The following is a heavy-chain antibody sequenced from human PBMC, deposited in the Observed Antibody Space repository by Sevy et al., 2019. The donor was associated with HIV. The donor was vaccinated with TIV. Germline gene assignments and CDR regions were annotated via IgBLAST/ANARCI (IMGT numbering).Heavy chain of an antibody. Sequence: GGSLRLSCEASGFTFSNYGMHWGRQAPGKGLEWVAIISHDGSNKYYADSVKGRFTISRDNSKHSLYLQMNSLRPEDKGVYYCAKDISGASSSWSFDYWGQGTLVTVSS. D-gene: IGHD6-19*01. CDR2: ISHDGSNK. J-gene: IGHJ4*02. CDR1: GFTFSNYG. CDR3: AKDISGASSSWSFDY. V-gene: IGHV3-30*18.